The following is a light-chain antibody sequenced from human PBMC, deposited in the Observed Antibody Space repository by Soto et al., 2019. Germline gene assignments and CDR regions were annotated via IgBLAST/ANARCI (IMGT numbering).Light chain of an antibody. V-gene: IGKV3-20*01. CDR1: QNVGGRF. CDR3: QQYGTSPIA. CDR2: VAS. J-gene: IGKJ5*01. Sequence: EIVLTQSPGTLSLSPGERATHSCKASQNVGGRFLAWYQQKPGQAPRLLINVASTRATGIPDRFSGSGSGTDFTLTISRLEPEDFAVYYCQQYGTSPIAFGQGTRLEIK.